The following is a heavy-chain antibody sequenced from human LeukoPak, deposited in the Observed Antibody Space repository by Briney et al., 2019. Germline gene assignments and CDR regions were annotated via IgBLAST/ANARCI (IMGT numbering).Heavy chain of an antibody. CDR1: GFTFSSYA. CDR2: ISGSGSNT. CDR3: AKDHYYDSSNDYYGRPNFLGY. D-gene: IGHD3-22*01. V-gene: IGHV3-23*01. J-gene: IGHJ4*02. Sequence: GGSLRLSCAASGFTFSSYAMSWVRQAPGKGLEWVSAISGSGSNTYYADSVKGRFTISRDNSKNSLYLQMNSLRAEDTAVYYCAKDHYYDSSNDYYGRPNFLGYWGQGTLVTVSS.